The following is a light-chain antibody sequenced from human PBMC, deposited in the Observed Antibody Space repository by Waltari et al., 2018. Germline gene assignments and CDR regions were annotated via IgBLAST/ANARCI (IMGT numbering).Light chain of an antibody. CDR2: GAS. CDR3: QKYGSSPLWT. CDR1: QTVGSNY. Sequence: EIVLTQSPGTLSLSPGESATLSCRASQTVGSNYLAWYQQKPGQAPRLLIYGASTRPTGVSDRFSGRGSGTDLTLTISRREPEDFAVYYCQKYGSSPLWTFGQGTKVEV. V-gene: IGKV3-20*01. J-gene: IGKJ1*01.